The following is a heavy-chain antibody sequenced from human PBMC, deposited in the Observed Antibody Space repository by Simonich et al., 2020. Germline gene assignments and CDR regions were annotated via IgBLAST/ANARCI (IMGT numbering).Heavy chain of an antibody. D-gene: IGHD1-1*01. CDR3: ARSTTGTTAFDI. J-gene: IGHJ3*02. CDR2: ISAYNGNT. V-gene: IGHV1-18*01. CDR1: GYTFTSYV. Sequence: QVQLVQSGAEVTKPGASVKVSCKASGYTFTSYVISWVRQAPGQGLEWMGCISAYNGNTNYAKKLQGRVTMTTDTSTSKAYMELRSLRSDDTAVYYCARSTTGTTAFDIWGQGTMVTVSS.